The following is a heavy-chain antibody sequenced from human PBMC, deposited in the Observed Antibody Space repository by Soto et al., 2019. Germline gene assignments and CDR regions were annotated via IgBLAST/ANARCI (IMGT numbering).Heavy chain of an antibody. V-gene: IGHV1-3*01. D-gene: IGHD6-13*01. J-gene: IGHJ4*02. Sequence: ASVKVSCKASGYTFTSYAMHWVRQAPGQRLEWMGWINAGNGNTKYSQKFQGRVTITRDTSASTAYMELSSLRSEDTAVYYCAIGTSSSSWYGYWGQGTLVTVSS. CDR3: AIGTSSSSWYGY. CDR2: INAGNGNT. CDR1: GYTFTSYA.